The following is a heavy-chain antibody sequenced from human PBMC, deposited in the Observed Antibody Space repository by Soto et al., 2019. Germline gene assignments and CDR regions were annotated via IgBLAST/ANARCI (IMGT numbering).Heavy chain of an antibody. Sequence: SVNVSCKASGGTFSSYAISWVRQAPGQGLEWMGGIIPIFGTANYAQKFQGRVTITADESTSTAYMELSSLRSEDTAVYYCARASTDYGGNSGNWFDPWGQGTLVTVSS. CDR1: GGTFSSYA. V-gene: IGHV1-69*13. D-gene: IGHD4-17*01. CDR2: IIPIFGTA. CDR3: ARASTDYGGNSGNWFDP. J-gene: IGHJ5*01.